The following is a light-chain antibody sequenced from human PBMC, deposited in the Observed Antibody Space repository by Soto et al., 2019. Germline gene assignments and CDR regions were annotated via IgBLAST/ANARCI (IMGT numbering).Light chain of an antibody. CDR2: AAS. CDR1: QGISSL. Sequence: EIVLTQSPATLSVSPGERATLFCRASQGISSLLAWYQQKPGQAPRLLIYAASTRPAGIPARSSGSGSGTDFTLTISSLQSEDFAIYYCQQYYDLPITFGQGTRLEIK. V-gene: IGKV3-15*01. CDR3: QQYYDLPIT. J-gene: IGKJ5*01.